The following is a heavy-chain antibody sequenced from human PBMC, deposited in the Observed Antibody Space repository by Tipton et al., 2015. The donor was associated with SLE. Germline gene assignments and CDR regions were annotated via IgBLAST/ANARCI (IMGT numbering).Heavy chain of an antibody. V-gene: IGHV3-23*01. CDR1: GFTFSSYA. CDR2: ISGSGGST. D-gene: IGHD2-15*01. J-gene: IGHJ4*02. Sequence: SLRLSCAASGFTFSSYAMSWVRQAPGKGLEWVSAISGSGGSTYYADSVKGRFTISRDNAKNSLYLQMNSLRAEDTAVYYCAKGGIVVVVAALDYWGQGTPVTVSS. CDR3: AKGGIVVVVAALDY.